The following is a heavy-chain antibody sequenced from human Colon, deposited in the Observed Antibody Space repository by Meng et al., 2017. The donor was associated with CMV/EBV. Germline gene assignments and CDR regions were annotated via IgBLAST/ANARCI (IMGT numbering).Heavy chain of an antibody. CDR3: ATSPRISIFGVDRGGMDV. Sequence: GGSLRLSCAASGFTFSSYWMSWVRQAPGKGLEWVANIKQDGSEKYYVDSVKGRFTISRDNAKNSLYLQMNGLRAEDTAVYYCATSPRISIFGVDRGGMDVWGQGTTVTVSS. D-gene: IGHD3-3*02. CDR2: IKQDGSEK. J-gene: IGHJ6*02. CDR1: GFTFSSYW. V-gene: IGHV3-7*01.